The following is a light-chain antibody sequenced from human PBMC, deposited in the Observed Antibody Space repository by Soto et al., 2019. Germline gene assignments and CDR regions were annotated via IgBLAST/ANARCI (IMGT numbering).Light chain of an antibody. Sequence: DIQMTQSPSSLSASVGDTVTITCRASQGIRNDLGWFQQKPGQAPQRLIYAVSTLQSGVRSRFSGSGSGTEFPLTISTLQPEVFGAYYCLHHKSSPFPFAQWTKL. CDR1: QGIRND. J-gene: IGKJ2*01. CDR3: LHHKSSPFP. CDR2: AVS. V-gene: IGKV1-17*01.